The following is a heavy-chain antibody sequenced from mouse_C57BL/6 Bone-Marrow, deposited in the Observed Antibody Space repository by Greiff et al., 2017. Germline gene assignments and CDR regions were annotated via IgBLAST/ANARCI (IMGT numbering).Heavy chain of an antibody. J-gene: IGHJ3*01. CDR2: IHPNSGST. V-gene: IGHV1-64*01. CDR1: GYTFTSYW. Sequence: QVQLQQPGAELVKPGASVKLSCKASGYTFTSYWMHWVKQRPGQGLEWIGMIHPNSGSTNYNEKFKSKATLTVEKSSSTAYMQLSSLTSEDSAVYYCAIPYYGSSYQFAYWGQGTLVTVSA. CDR3: AIPYYGSSYQFAY. D-gene: IGHD1-1*01.